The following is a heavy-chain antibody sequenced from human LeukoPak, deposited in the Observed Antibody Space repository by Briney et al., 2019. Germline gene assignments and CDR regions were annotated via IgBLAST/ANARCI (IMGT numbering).Heavy chain of an antibody. CDR3: ARESLSDYYGSGSFSS. D-gene: IGHD3-10*01. J-gene: IGHJ5*02. Sequence: SETLSLTCTVSGGPVSSGSYYWSWIRQPPGRGLEWIGHIYYSGSTDYNPSLKSRVGILLDTSKNQVSLKLSSVTAADTAVYYCARESLSDYYGSGSFSSWSQGTLVTVSS. CDR1: GGPVSSGSYY. CDR2: IYYSGST. V-gene: IGHV4-61*01.